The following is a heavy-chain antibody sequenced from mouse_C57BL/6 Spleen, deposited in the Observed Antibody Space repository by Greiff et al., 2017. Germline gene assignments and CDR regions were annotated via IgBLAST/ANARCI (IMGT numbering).Heavy chain of an antibody. CDR1: GYTFTDHT. D-gene: IGHD2-5*01. CDR3: ARWAYYSNYVSWFAY. J-gene: IGHJ3*01. CDR2: IYPRDGST. Sequence: QVQLQQSDAELVKPGASVKISCKVSGYTFTDHTIHWMKQRPEQGLEWIGYIYPRDGSTKYNEKFKGKATLTADKSSSTAYMQLNSLTSEDSAVYFCARWAYYSNYVSWFAYWGQGTLVTVSA. V-gene: IGHV1-78*01.